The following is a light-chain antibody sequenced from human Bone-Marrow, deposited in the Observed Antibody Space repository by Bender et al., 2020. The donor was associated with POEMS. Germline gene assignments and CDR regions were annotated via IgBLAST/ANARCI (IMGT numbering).Light chain of an antibody. CDR3: CASAGSSTLV. Sequence: QSALTQPASVSGSPGQSITISCTGTSSDVGGYNYVSWYQQPPGTAPKLIIYEVSNRPSGVPNRFSASKSGNTASLTISGLQAEDEADYYCCASAGSSTLVFGGGTKVTVL. CDR1: SSDVGGYNY. CDR2: EVS. V-gene: IGLV2-14*01. J-gene: IGLJ3*02.